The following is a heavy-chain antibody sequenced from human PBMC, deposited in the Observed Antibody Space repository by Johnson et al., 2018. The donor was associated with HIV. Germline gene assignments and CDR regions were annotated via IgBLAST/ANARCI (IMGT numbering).Heavy chain of an antibody. J-gene: IGHJ3*02. CDR3: AKNGARGDAFDI. D-gene: IGHD2-8*01. CDR1: GFTFDDYG. V-gene: IGHV3-7*01. Sequence: VQLVESGGGLVKPGGSLRLSCAASGFTFDDYGMSWVRQAPGKGLEWVANINQDGSEKYYADSVKGRFTISRDNSKNTLYLQMNSLRAEDTAVYYCAKNGARGDAFDIWGQGTMVTVSS. CDR2: INQDGSEK.